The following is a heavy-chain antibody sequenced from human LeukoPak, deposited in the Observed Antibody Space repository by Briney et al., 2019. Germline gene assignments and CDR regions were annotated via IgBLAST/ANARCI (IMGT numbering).Heavy chain of an antibody. J-gene: IGHJ3*02. CDR3: AKNWNYYDSSGYYPGAFDI. D-gene: IGHD3-22*01. Sequence: GGSLRLSCAASGFTFSSYAMSCIPQAPPKGLDWVSAISGRGGSTYYADSVKGRFTISRDNSKNTLYLQMNSLRAEDTAVYYCAKNWNYYDSSGYYPGAFDIWGQGTMVTVSS. CDR2: ISGRGGST. CDR1: GFTFSSYA. V-gene: IGHV3-23*01.